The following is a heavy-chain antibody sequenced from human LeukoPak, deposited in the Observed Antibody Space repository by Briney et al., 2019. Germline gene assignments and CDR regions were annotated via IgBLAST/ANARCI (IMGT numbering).Heavy chain of an antibody. J-gene: IGHJ4*02. Sequence: GGSLRLSCAASGFTFSGFAMSWVRQAPGKGLEWVSAISGSGGSTYYADSVKGRFTISRDNSKNTLYLQMNSLRAEDTAVYYCAKDPRGTAISFDYWGQGTLVTVSS. CDR3: AKDPRGTAISFDY. D-gene: IGHD3-16*01. CDR1: GFTFSGFA. CDR2: ISGSGGST. V-gene: IGHV3-23*01.